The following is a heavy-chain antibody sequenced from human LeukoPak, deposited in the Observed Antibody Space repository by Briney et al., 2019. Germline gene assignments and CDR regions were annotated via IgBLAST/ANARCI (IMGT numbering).Heavy chain of an antibody. Sequence: ASVKVSCKASGYTFTSYDINWGRQATGQGLEWMGWMNPNSGNTGYAQKFQGRVTMTRNTSISTAYMELSSLRSEDTAVYYCACTSGYSSSWYERDDYWGQGPXVTVS. CDR3: ACTSGYSSSWYERDDY. CDR2: MNPNSGNT. CDR1: GYTFTSYD. V-gene: IGHV1-8*01. D-gene: IGHD6-13*01. J-gene: IGHJ4*02.